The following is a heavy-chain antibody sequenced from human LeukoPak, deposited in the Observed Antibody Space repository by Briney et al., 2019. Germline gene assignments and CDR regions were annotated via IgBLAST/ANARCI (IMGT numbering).Heavy chain of an antibody. D-gene: IGHD2-21*01. Sequence: SETLSLTCAVYGGSFSGYCWSWIRQPPGKGLEWIGYIYTSGSTNYNPSLKSRVTISVDTSKNQFSLKLSSVTAADTAVYYCARHGDPDAFDIWGQGTMVTVSS. CDR1: GGSFSGYC. CDR2: IYTSGST. CDR3: ARHGDPDAFDI. V-gene: IGHV4-4*09. J-gene: IGHJ3*02.